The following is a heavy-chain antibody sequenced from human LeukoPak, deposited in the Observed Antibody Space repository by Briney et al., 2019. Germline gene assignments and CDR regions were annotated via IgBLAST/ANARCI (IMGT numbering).Heavy chain of an antibody. J-gene: IGHJ4*02. CDR2: IYYSGST. CDR1: GGPVSSGSYY. D-gene: IGHD6-19*01. V-gene: IGHV4-61*01. CDR3: ARDGWPPYY. Sequence: SETLSLTCTVSGGPVSSGSYYWSWIRQPPGKGLEWIGYIYYSGSTYYNSSLKSRVSISADTSKNQFSLRLSSVTATDTAVYYCARDGWPPYYWGQGTLVTVSS.